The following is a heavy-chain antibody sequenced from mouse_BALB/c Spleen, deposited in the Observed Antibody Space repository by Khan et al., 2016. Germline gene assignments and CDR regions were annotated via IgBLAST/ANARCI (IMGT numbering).Heavy chain of an antibody. V-gene: IGHV4-1*02. CDR2: INPDSSTI. CDR1: GFEFSRYW. J-gene: IGHJ3*01. Sequence: EVKLLESGGGLVQPGGSLKLSCAASGFEFSRYWMSWVRQAPGKGLEWIGEINPDSSTINYTPSLTDKFIISRDNANNTLYLQMSQVRSEDTSLNYCERAGDYGYLADWGQGSLVTVSA. D-gene: IGHD2-13*01. CDR3: ERAGDYGYLAD.